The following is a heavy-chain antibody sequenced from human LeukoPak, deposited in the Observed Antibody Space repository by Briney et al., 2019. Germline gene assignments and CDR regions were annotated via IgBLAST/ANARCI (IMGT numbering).Heavy chain of an antibody. CDR1: GGSFSGYY. CDR3: ARAPWRLTSCYTEVPDY. Sequence: PSETLSLTCAVYGGSFSGYYWSWIRQPPGKGLEWIGEINHSGSTNYNPSLKSRVTISVDTSKNQFSLKLSSVTAADTAVYYCARAPWRLTSCYTEVPDYWGQGTPVTVSS. V-gene: IGHV4-34*01. D-gene: IGHD2-2*02. CDR2: INHSGST. J-gene: IGHJ4*02.